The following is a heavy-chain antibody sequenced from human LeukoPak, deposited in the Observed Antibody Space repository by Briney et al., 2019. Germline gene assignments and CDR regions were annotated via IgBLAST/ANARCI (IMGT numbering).Heavy chain of an antibody. V-gene: IGHV3-7*03. CDR3: ARDLYPGGGANWFDP. J-gene: IGHJ5*02. CDR1: GFTFSSYW. CDR2: IKQDGSEK. D-gene: IGHD3-16*01. Sequence: GGSLRLSCAASGFTFSSYWMSWVRQAPGKGLEWVANIKQDGSEKYYVDSVKGRFTISRDNAKNSLYLQMNSLRAEDTAVYYCARDLYPGGGANWFDPWGQGTLVTVSS.